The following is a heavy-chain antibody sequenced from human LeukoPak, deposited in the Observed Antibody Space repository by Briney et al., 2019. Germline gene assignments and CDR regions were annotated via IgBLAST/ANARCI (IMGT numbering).Heavy chain of an antibody. CDR1: GYTFTSYY. Sequence: ASVKVSCKASGYTFTSYYMHWVRQAPGQGLEWMGIINPSGGSTSYAQKFQGRVTMTRNTSISTAYMELSSLRSEDTAVYYCARGAYYYDSSGPHFDYWGQGTLVTVSS. V-gene: IGHV1-46*01. CDR3: ARGAYYYDSSGPHFDY. J-gene: IGHJ4*02. D-gene: IGHD3-22*01. CDR2: INPSGGST.